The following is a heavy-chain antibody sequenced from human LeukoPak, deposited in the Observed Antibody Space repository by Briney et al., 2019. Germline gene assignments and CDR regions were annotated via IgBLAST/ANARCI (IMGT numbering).Heavy chain of an antibody. CDR1: GGSINSGGYY. CDR3: ARVLRGLDAFDI. D-gene: IGHD5-24*01. CDR2: IYYSGST. Sequence: SQTLSLTCTVSGGSINSGGYYWSWIRQHPGKGLEWIGYIYYSGSTYYNPSLKSRVTISVDTSKNQFSLKLSSVTAADTAVYHCARVLRGLDAFDIWGQGTMDTVSS. J-gene: IGHJ3*02. V-gene: IGHV4-31*03.